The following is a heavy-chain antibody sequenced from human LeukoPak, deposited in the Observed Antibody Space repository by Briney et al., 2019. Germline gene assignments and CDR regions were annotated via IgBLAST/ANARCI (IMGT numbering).Heavy chain of an antibody. J-gene: IGHJ4*02. CDR3: AKSRSSGSSSSNY. CDR1: GFTFSTYG. V-gene: IGHV3-30*02. CDR2: IRYDGSHK. Sequence: PGGSLRLSCAASGFTFSTYGMHWVRQAPGKGLEWVAFIRYDGSHKYYADSVKGRFTISRDNSNNTLFLQMNSLRAEDTALYYCAKSRSSGSSSSNYWGQGTLVTVSS. D-gene: IGHD6-13*01.